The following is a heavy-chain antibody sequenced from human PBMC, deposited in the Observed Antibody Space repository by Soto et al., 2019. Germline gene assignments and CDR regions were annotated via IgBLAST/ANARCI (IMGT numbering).Heavy chain of an antibody. V-gene: IGHV1-69*17. CDR3: ARGFSGVVGFFFGMDV. Sequence: QLVQSGAEVKKPGSSVRVSCKAAGGIFNNYSVNWVRQAPGQGLEWMGGIIPVFNLRKYGLKFQDRLAISAEKSTYTAYMDLSSLRSEGTAGYYGARGFSGVVGFFFGMDVWGQGTTVIASS. CDR2: IIPVFNLR. J-gene: IGHJ6*02. D-gene: IGHD3-3*01. CDR1: GGIFNNYS.